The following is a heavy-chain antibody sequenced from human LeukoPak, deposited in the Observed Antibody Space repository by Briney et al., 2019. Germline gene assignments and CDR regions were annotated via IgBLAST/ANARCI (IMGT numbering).Heavy chain of an antibody. CDR1: GYTFTSYD. J-gene: IGHJ4*02. D-gene: IGHD3-10*01. Sequence: ASVKVSCKASGYTFTSYDINWVRQATGQRLEWMGWMNPNSGNTGYAQKFQGRVTMTRNTSISTAYMELSSLRSEDTAVYYCARRFSGSWSPITYWGQGTLVTVSS. CDR3: ARRFSGSWSPITY. V-gene: IGHV1-8*01. CDR2: MNPNSGNT.